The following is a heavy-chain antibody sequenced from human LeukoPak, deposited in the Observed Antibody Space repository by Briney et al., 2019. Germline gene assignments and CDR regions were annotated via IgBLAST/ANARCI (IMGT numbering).Heavy chain of an antibody. V-gene: IGHV1-46*01. CDR1: GYTLTSYY. CDR2: INPSGGST. D-gene: IGHD3-10*01. CDR3: ARGAQASITMVRGVVDY. J-gene: IGHJ4*02. Sequence: GASVTVSCTASGYTLTSYYVHWVRQAPTQGREGMGIINPSGGSTSYAQKFQGRVTMTRDTSTSTVYMELSSLRSEDTAVYYCARGAQASITMVRGVVDYWGQGTLVTVSS.